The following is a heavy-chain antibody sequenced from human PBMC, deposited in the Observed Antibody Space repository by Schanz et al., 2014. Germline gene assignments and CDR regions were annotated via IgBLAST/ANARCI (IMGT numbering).Heavy chain of an antibody. J-gene: IGHJ4*02. CDR3: ARGGVDAAAGGNY. D-gene: IGHD6-13*01. CDR1: GGTFSSFG. V-gene: IGHV1-46*03. Sequence: VQLEQSGAEVKKPGSSVKVSCKASGGTFSSFGINWVRQAPGQGLEWMGMINPSGGSTTYAQKFQGRVTMTRDTSRSTSFMQLSSLRSEDAAVYYCARGGVDAAAGGNYWGQGTLVTVSS. CDR2: INPSGGST.